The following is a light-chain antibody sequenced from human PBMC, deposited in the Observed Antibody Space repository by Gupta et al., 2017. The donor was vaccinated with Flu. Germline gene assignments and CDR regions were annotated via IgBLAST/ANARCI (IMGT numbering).Light chain of an antibody. CDR2: AVR. V-gene: IGLV2-18*01. CDR1: SSDFVNYNR. Sequence: SALTQPPSVSGSPGPSVPISCPGTSSDFVNYNRVSCYQKPPGTAPKHMLYAVRSRPSGVPDRFPGSKSGNTAALTIAGLQAEDESDYYCSLYTSSSSWVFGGGTKLTVL. J-gene: IGLJ3*02. CDR3: SLYTSSSSWV.